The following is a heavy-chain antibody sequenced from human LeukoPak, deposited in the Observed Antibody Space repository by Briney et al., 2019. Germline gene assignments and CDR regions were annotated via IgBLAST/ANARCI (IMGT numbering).Heavy chain of an antibody. CDR1: GFTFSSYA. Sequence: GGSLRLSCAASGFTFSSYAMSWVRQAPGKGLEWVSAISGSGGSTYYADSVKGRVTISRDNSKNTLYLQMNSLRAEDTAVYYCAKDADFGVVITSNFDYWGQGTLVTVSS. V-gene: IGHV3-23*01. J-gene: IGHJ4*02. CDR3: AKDADFGVVITSNFDY. CDR2: ISGSGGST. D-gene: IGHD3-3*01.